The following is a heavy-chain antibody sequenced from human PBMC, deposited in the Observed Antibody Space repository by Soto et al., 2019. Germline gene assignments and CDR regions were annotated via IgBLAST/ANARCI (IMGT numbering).Heavy chain of an antibody. D-gene: IGHD6-19*01. CDR3: ARDGIAVAGTDFDY. CDR2: INPNGGST. CDR1: GYAFTRYD. Sequence: QVQLVQSGAEVKKPGASVKVSCKASGYAFTRYDMHWVRQAPGQGHEWMVIINPNGGSTSDAQKFQGRVTMSRDTSTSIVYMELSSLRSEDTAVYYCARDGIAVAGTDFDYGGQGTLVTVSS. J-gene: IGHJ4*02. V-gene: IGHV1-46*01.